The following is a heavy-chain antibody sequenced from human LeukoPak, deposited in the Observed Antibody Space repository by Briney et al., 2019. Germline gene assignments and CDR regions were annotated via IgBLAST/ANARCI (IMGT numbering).Heavy chain of an antibody. Sequence: SVKVSCKASGGTFSSYAISWVRQAPGQGREWMGRIIPILGIANYAQKFQGRVTITADKSTSTAYMELSSLRSEDTAVYYCAREWFGESVAFDYWGQGTLVTVSS. CDR2: IIPILGIA. CDR1: GGTFSSYA. V-gene: IGHV1-69*04. CDR3: AREWFGESVAFDY. J-gene: IGHJ4*02. D-gene: IGHD3-10*01.